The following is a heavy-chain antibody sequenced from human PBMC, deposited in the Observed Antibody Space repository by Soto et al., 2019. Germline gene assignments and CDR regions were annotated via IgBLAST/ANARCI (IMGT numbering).Heavy chain of an antibody. CDR3: ARDACTNGVCYIGY. V-gene: IGHV1-18*04. CDR1: GYSFISYG. Sequence: GASVKVSCKASGYSFISYGINWVRQAPGQGLEWMGWINAYNGYTNYAQKLQGRVTLTADTSTSTAYMELRSLRSDDTAVYFCARDACTNGVCYIGYWGQGTLVTVSS. J-gene: IGHJ4*02. D-gene: IGHD2-8*01. CDR2: INAYNGYT.